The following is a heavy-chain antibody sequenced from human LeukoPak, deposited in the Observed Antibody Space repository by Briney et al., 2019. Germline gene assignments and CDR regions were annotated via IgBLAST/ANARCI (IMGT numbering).Heavy chain of an antibody. CDR2: ITSSGRII. D-gene: IGHD3-10*01. Sequence: GGSLRLSCAASGFTFSSYEMNWVRQAPGKGLEGVAYITSSGRIIYYADSVKGRFTISRDNAKNSLYLQMNSLRAEDMAVYYCASTGGYGSGTYDYYYFGMDVWGQGTTVTVSS. V-gene: IGHV3-48*03. J-gene: IGHJ6*02. CDR3: ASTGGYGSGTYDYYYFGMDV. CDR1: GFTFSSYE.